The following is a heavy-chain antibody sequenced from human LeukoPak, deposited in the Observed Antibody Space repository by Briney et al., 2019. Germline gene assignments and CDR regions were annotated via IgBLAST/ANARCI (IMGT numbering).Heavy chain of an antibody. J-gene: IGHJ4*02. D-gene: IGHD2-21*02. CDR3: ARLPCGGDCCPPPFDY. V-gene: IGHV5-51*01. Sequence: GESLKISCKGSGYSFTSYWIGWVRQVPGKGLEWMGIIYPGDSDIRYSPSFQGQVTISADKSISTAYLQWSSLKASDTAMYYCARLPCGGDCCPPPFDYWGQGTLVTVSS. CDR2: IYPGDSDI. CDR1: GYSFTSYW.